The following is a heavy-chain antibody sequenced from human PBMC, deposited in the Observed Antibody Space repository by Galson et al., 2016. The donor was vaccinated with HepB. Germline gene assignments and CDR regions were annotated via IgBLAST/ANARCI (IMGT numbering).Heavy chain of an antibody. CDR3: ARNPALTGDFDY. Sequence: SVKVSCKASGYTFTNYDINWVRQATGQGPEWMGWMNPNSGNTGYAQKFQGRITMTRDISINTAYMELSSLRSEDTAVYYCARNPALTGDFDYWGQGSLVTVSS. CDR2: MNPNSGNT. V-gene: IGHV1-8*01. CDR1: GYTFTNYD. J-gene: IGHJ4*02. D-gene: IGHD7-27*01.